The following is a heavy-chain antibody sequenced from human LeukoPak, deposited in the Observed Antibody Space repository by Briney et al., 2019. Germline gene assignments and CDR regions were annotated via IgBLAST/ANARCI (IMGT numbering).Heavy chain of an antibody. V-gene: IGHV1-18*01. CDR2: ISAYNGNT. CDR1: GYTFTSYG. Sequence: GASVKVSCKASGYTFTSYGISWVRQAPGQGLEWMGWISAYNGNTNYAQKLQGRVTMTTDTSTSTAYMELRSLRSDDTAVYYCARQPPPDYYYYYGMDVWGQGTTVTVSS. CDR3: ARQPPPDYYYYYGMDV. D-gene: IGHD4/OR15-4a*01. J-gene: IGHJ6*02.